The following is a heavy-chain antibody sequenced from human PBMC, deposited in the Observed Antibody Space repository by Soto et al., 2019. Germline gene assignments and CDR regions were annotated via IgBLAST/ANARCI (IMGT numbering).Heavy chain of an antibody. CDR1: GYTFTSSD. D-gene: IGHD2-15*01. Sequence: QVQLVQSGAEVKKPGASVRVSCKASGYTFTSSDVYWVRQATGQGLELMGWMNPNTGNTGYAQKFQGRVTMTRNTSISTAYMVLGSLRSEDTAVYYCARGRNQCSGGSCYSDWFDPCGPGTPVTVSS. CDR2: MNPNTGNT. V-gene: IGHV1-8*01. J-gene: IGHJ5*02. CDR3: ARGRNQCSGGSCYSDWFDP.